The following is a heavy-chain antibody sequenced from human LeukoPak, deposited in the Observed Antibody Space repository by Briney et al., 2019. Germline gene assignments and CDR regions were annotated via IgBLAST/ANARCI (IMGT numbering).Heavy chain of an antibody. Sequence: GGSLRLSCAASGFTFSSFGMHWVRQAPGEGLEWVAYIGYTGTDTYYADSVKGRFTISRDNSKNTVHLQVNSLRAADTALYSCARDLTERKYYIAYWGQGTLVTVSS. CDR3: ARDLTERKYYIAY. J-gene: IGHJ4*02. V-gene: IGHV3-30*02. CDR1: GFTFSSFG. CDR2: IGYTGTDT. D-gene: IGHD2-8*02.